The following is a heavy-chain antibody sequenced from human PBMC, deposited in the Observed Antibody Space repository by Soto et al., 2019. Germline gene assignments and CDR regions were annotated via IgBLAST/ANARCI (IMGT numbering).Heavy chain of an antibody. D-gene: IGHD2-15*01. CDR1: GGTFSSYT. CDR2: IIPIFGTA. V-gene: IGHV1-69*12. CDR3: ASVETQRYYYGMDV. J-gene: IGHJ6*02. Sequence: QVQLVQSGAEVKKPGSSVKVSCKASGGTFSSYTINWVRQAPGQGLEWMGGIIPIFGTADYAQKFQGRVTVTADESTSTAYMELSSLRSEDTAVDYWASVETQRYYYGMDVWGQGTTVTVSS.